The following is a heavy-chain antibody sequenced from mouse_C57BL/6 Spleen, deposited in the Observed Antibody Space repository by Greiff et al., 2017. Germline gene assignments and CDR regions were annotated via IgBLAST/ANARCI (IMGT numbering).Heavy chain of an antibody. V-gene: IGHV1-52*01. CDR3: ALYSNYAMDD. CDR2: IDPSDSET. CDR1: GYTFTSYW. Sequence: QVQLKQPGAELVRPGSSVKLSCKASGYTFTSYWMHWVKQRPIQGLEWIANIDPSDSETHYTQKFKDKATLTVDKSSSTAYIQLSSLTSEDSAVYYCALYSNYAMDDWGQGTSVTVSS. D-gene: IGHD2-5*01. J-gene: IGHJ4*01.